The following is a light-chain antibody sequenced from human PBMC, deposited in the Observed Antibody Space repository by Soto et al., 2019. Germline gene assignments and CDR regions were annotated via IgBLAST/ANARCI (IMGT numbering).Light chain of an antibody. CDR2: GAY. CDR3: QQYGSSPSWT. Sequence: EIVVTRLRGALSSSSWARPSPPCEARQSVSSSYLAWYQQKPGQAPRLLIYGAYSRATGIPDRFSGSGSGTDFTLTISRLEHEDFAVYYCQQYGSSPSWTFGQGTKVDI. CDR1: QSVSSSY. V-gene: IGKV3-20*01. J-gene: IGKJ1*01.